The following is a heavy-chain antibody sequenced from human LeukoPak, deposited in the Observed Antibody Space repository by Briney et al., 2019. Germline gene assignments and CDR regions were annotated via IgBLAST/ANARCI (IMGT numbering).Heavy chain of an antibody. D-gene: IGHD4-17*01. CDR2: IYTSGST. Sequence: SETLSLTCTVSGGSINNYWSWIRQPAGKGLEWIGRIYTSGSTNYNPSLKTRVTMSVDTSKNQFSLKLNSVTAADTAVYYCAAYGDHWYFDLWGRGTLVTVSS. J-gene: IGHJ2*01. CDR1: GGSINNY. CDR3: AAYGDHWYFDL. V-gene: IGHV4-4*07.